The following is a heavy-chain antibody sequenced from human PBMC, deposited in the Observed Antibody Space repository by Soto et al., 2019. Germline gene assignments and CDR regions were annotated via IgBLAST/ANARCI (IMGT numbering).Heavy chain of an antibody. J-gene: IGHJ6*02. CDR3: TRHAEWGGGYSIAARLEVGATSYYYYGMDV. D-gene: IGHD6-6*01. V-gene: IGHV3-73*01. CDR2: IRSKANSYAT. Sequence: TGGSLRLSCAASGFTFSGSAMHWVRQASGKGLEWVGRIRSKANSYATAYAASVKGRFTISRDDSKITAYLQMNSLKTEDTAVYYCTRHAEWGGGYSIAARLEVGATSYYYYGMDVWGQGTTVTVSS. CDR1: GFTFSGSA.